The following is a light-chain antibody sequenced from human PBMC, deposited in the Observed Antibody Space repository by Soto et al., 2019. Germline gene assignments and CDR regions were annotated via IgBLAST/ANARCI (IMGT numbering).Light chain of an antibody. V-gene: IGKV3-20*01. J-gene: IGKJ2*01. CDR3: QQYRSSPQT. Sequence: EIVLTQSPGTLSLSPGERATLSCRASQSVSSSYLAWYQQTPGQAPRLLIYGASSRATGIPDRFSGSGSGTDFTLTISRLEPEDFAVYYCQQYRSSPQTFGQGNKLEIK. CDR2: GAS. CDR1: QSVSSSY.